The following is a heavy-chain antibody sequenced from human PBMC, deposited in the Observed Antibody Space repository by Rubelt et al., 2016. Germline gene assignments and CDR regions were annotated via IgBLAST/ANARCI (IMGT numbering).Heavy chain of an antibody. J-gene: IGHJ4*02. CDR3: ARVPRATTYYFDH. V-gene: IGHV4-39*02. CDR2: IYYSGNT. Sequence: QLQLQESGPGLVKPSETLSLTCTVSGGSISSGSYYWGWIRQPPGKGLEWIGSIYYSGNTYYNPSLNSRVTISVDASNIPCSLKLSSVTAADTAVYYCARVPRATTYYFDHWGQGTLVTVSS. D-gene: IGHD1-1*01. CDR1: GGSISSGSYY.